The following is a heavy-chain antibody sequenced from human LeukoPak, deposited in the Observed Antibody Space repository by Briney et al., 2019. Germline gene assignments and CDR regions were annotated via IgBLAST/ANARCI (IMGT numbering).Heavy chain of an antibody. D-gene: IGHD5-12*01. J-gene: IGHJ4*02. V-gene: IGHV1-46*01. CDR1: GYTFTSNY. Sequence: ASVKVSCKASGYTFTSNYIHWVRQAPGQGLEWMGMIYPRDGSTSYAQKFQGRVTVTRDTSTSTAYMELRSLRSDDTAVYYCATTNYDWYPFDYWGQGTLVTVSS. CDR2: IYPRDGST. CDR3: ATTNYDWYPFDY.